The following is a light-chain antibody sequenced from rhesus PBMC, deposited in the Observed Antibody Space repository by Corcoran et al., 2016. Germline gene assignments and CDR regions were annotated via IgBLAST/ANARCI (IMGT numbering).Light chain of an antibody. V-gene: IGKV1-33*02. Sequence: DIQMSQSPSSLSASVGDKVTITCRASQGISNALAWYQQTPGKAPKLLIYAASGLAYGVPSRFSGSRSVTDFTLTSSSLQPEDFATDYCQQVYNTPFTFGQGTKVEIK. CDR2: AAS. CDR3: QQVYNTPFT. J-gene: IGKJ2*01. CDR1: QGISNA.